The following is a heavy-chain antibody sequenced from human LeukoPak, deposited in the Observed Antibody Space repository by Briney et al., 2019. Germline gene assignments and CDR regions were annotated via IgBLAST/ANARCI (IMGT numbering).Heavy chain of an antibody. CDR2: ISGSGVST. Sequence: GGSLRLSCAASGFTFSSYAMSWVRQAPGKGLEWVSAISGSGVSTYYADSVKGRFTISRDNSKNTLYLQMNSLRAEDTAVYYCAKLRIVAGGYFDYWGQGTLVTVSS. CDR3: AKLRIVAGGYFDY. D-gene: IGHD2-21*01. V-gene: IGHV3-23*01. J-gene: IGHJ4*02. CDR1: GFTFSSYA.